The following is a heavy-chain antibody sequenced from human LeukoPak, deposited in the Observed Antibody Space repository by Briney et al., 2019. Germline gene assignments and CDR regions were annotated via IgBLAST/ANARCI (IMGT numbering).Heavy chain of an antibody. J-gene: IGHJ4*02. V-gene: IGHV3-23*01. CDR2: ISVGGLYT. CDR3: VKEGSHSDGGHSPTFDS. CDR1: GFTFATHG. D-gene: IGHD5-24*01. Sequence: GGSLRLSCAASGFTFATHGMSWVRQVPGKGLEWVSAISVGGLYTYYADSVRGRFTISGDNSKSALYLQMNSLRSEDTAMYHCVKEGSHSDGGHSPTFDSWGLGTLVTVSS.